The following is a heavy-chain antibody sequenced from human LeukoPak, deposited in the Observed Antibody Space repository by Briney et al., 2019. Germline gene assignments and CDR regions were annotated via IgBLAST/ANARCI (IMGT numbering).Heavy chain of an antibody. J-gene: IGHJ4*02. CDR1: GGSMSSSSYY. Sequence: PSETLSLTCSVSGGSMSSSSYYWGWIRQPPGRGLEWIGSFYYSASTHHNPSLKSRVTISVDTSKNQFSLKLSSVTAADTAVYYCARHVDGNSGSAMYYFDYWGQGTLVTVSS. D-gene: IGHD2/OR15-2a*01. V-gene: IGHV4-39*01. CDR3: ARHVDGNSGSAMYYFDY. CDR2: FYYSAST.